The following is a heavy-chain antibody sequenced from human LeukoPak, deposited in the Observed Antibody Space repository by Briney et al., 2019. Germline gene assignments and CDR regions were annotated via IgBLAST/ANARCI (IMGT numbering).Heavy chain of an antibody. CDR1: GFTFSSYG. CDR3: AKDTYGGKSLADS. CDR2: IWYDGINK. V-gene: IGHV3-33*06. Sequence: GGSLRLSCAASGFTFSSYGMHWVRQAPGKGLEWVAIIWYDGINKYYADSVKGRFTISRDNSKNRLYLQMNSLRAEDTAVYYCAKDTYGGKSLADSWGQGTLVTVSS. J-gene: IGHJ5*01. D-gene: IGHD4-23*01.